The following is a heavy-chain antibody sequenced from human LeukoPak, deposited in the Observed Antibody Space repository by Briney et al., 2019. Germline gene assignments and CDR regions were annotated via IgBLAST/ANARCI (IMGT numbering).Heavy chain of an antibody. D-gene: IGHD6-19*01. J-gene: IGHJ3*02. Sequence: SETLSLTCAVYGGSFSGYYWSWIRQPPGKGLEWIEEINHSGSTNYNPSLKSRVTISVDTSKNQFSLKLSSVTAADTAVYYCARVSLEQWLVRYRAFDIWGQGTMVTVSS. CDR3: ARVSLEQWLVRYRAFDI. V-gene: IGHV4-34*01. CDR1: GGSFSGYY. CDR2: INHSGST.